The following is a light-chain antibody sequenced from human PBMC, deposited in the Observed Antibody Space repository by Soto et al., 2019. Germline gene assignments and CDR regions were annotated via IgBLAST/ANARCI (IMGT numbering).Light chain of an antibody. Sequence: DIQLTQSPSTLSASVGDRATITCRASQSISSWLAWYQQKPGKAPKLLVYKASSLESGVPSRFSGSGSGTESTLTISTLQPDDFATYYCQQYEAYPLTFGGGTKVEI. V-gene: IGKV1-5*03. J-gene: IGKJ4*01. CDR2: KAS. CDR1: QSISSW. CDR3: QQYEAYPLT.